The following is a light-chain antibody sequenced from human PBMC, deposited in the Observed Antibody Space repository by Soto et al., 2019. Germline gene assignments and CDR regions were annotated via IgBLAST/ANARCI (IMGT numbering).Light chain of an antibody. CDR3: QQYDNLLIT. J-gene: IGKJ5*01. Sequence: IQMTQSPSSLSAYVGDRVTITCQASQDISNYLNWYQQKPRKAPKLLIYDASNLETGVPSRFSASGSGTDFTFTISSLQPEDIATYYCQQYDNLLITSAQGTRLAI. CDR2: DAS. CDR1: QDISNY. V-gene: IGKV1-33*01.